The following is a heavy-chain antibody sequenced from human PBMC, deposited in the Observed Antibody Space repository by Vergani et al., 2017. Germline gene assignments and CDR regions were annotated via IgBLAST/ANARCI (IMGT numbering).Heavy chain of an antibody. D-gene: IGHD4-17*01. J-gene: IGHJ5*02. CDR3: AGCYGRYGDNDWFDP. CDR2: IIPIFGTA. CDR1: GGTFSSYA. Sequence: QVQLVQSGAEVKKPGSSVKVSCKASGGTFSSYAISWVRQAPGQGLEWMGGIIPIFGTANYGQKFQGRVTSTGDESTSTAYMELSILRSEDTAVYYCAGCYGRYGDNDWFDPWGQGTLVTVSS. V-gene: IGHV1-69*01.